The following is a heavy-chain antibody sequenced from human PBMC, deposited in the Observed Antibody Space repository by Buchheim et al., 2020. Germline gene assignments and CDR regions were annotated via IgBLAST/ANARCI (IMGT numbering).Heavy chain of an antibody. CDR2: INQDGSDK. D-gene: IGHD2-2*01. CDR3: ARGRRVPAAMGNWFDP. CDR1: GFTFSNHW. J-gene: IGHJ5*02. V-gene: IGHV3-7*03. Sequence: EVQLVESGGGLVQPGGSLRLSCAASGFTFSNHWMSWVRQAPGKGLEWVANINQDGSDKSYVDSVNGRFTISRDNAKNSVFVQMNSLRVEDTAVYYCARGRRVPAAMGNWFDPWGQGTL.